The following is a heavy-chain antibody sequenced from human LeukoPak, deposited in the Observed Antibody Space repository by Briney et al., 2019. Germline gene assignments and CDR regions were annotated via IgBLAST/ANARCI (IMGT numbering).Heavy chain of an antibody. CDR2: IYTSGIT. CDR3: ARHKIAAAVYFFDY. D-gene: IGHD6-13*01. CDR1: GGSISTYY. J-gene: IGHJ4*02. V-gene: IGHV4-4*09. Sequence: SETLFLTCTVSGGSISTYYWSWIRQPPGKGLEWIGNIYTSGITTYNPSLKSRVTISVDTSKKQFSLKLSSVTAADTAVYFCARHKIAAAVYFFDYWGQGTLVTVS.